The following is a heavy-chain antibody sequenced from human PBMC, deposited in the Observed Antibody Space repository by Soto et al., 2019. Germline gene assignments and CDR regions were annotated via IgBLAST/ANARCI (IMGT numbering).Heavy chain of an antibody. J-gene: IGHJ4*02. Sequence: QVQLVQSGAEVKKPGASVTVSCKASGYTFPNYGITWVRQAPGQGLEWMGWISAYKDNINYAQKFQGRVTMTTDTSTTTAYMELRSLGSDDTAIYYCARDLDGSGAYYTDFWGQGTLVTVSS. CDR1: GYTFPNYG. CDR2: ISAYKDNI. CDR3: ARDLDGSGAYYTDF. D-gene: IGHD3-10*01. V-gene: IGHV1-18*01.